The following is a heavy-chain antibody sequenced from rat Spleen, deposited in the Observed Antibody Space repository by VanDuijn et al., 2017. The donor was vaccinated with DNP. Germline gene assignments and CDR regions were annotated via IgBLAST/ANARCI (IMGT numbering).Heavy chain of an antibody. CDR1: GFTFSDYA. D-gene: IGHD1-2*01. J-gene: IGHJ4*01. V-gene: IGHV5-17*01. CDR2: IIYDGSST. Sequence: EVQLVESGGGLVQPGNSLKLSCAASGFTFSDYAMAWVRQSPKKGLEWVATIIYDGSSTYYRDSVKGRFTISRDNAKSTLYLQMDSLRSEDTATYYCARHVSTTAGNYGMDAWGQGTSVTVSS. CDR3: ARHVSTTAGNYGMDA.